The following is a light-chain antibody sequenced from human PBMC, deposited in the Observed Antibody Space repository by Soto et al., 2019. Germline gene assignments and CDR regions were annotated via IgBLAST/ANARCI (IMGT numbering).Light chain of an antibody. V-gene: IGKV1-8*01. CDR1: QGISSY. CDR2: AAS. Sequence: AIRMTQSPSSFSASTGDRVTITCRASQGISSYLAWYQQKPGKAPKLLIYAASTLQSGVQSRFSGSGSGTDFTLTISCLQSEDFATYYCQQYYSSPGTFGQGTKVDIK. CDR3: QQYYSSPGT. J-gene: IGKJ1*01.